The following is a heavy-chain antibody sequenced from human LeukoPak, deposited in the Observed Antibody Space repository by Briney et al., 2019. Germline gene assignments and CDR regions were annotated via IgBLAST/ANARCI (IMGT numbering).Heavy chain of an antibody. CDR2: INHSGST. CDR1: GGSFSGYY. CDR3: ARYEDYYDSRGFDY. V-gene: IGHV4-34*10. D-gene: IGHD3-22*01. J-gene: IGHJ4*02. Sequence: SETLSLTCAVYGGSFSGYYWSWIRQPPGKGLEWIGEINHSGSTNYNPSLKSRVTMSVDTSKNQFSLKLGSVTAADTAVYYCARYEDYYDSRGFDYWGQGTLVTVSS.